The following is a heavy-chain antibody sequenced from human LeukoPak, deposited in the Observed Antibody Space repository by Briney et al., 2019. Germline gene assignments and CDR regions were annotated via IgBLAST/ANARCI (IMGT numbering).Heavy chain of an antibody. J-gene: IGHJ6*03. CDR2: IYTGDNT. CDR3: ARDPYSGSYGDSYYYYMDV. V-gene: IGHV3-66*01. CDR1: GFTVSSNY. Sequence: SGGSLRLSCAASGFTVSSNYMSWVRQAPGKGLEWVSIIYTGDNTFYADSGKGRFTISRDNAKNSLYLQMNSLRAEDTAIYYCARDPYSGSYGDSYYYYMDVWGKGTTVTISS. D-gene: IGHD1-26*01.